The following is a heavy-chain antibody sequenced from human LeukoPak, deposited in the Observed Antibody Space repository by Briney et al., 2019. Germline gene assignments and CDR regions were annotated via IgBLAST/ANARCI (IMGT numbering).Heavy chain of an antibody. CDR2: IYTGGST. J-gene: IGHJ3*02. Sequence: PSETLSLTCTVSGGSISSGSYYWSWIRQPAGKGLEWIGRIYTGGSTNYNPSLKSRVTISVDTSKNQFSLKLSSVTAADAAVYYCAREGTLGYCTNGVCSDAFDIWGQGTMVTVSS. CDR3: AREGTLGYCTNGVCSDAFDI. V-gene: IGHV4-61*02. CDR1: GGSISSGSYY. D-gene: IGHD2-8*01.